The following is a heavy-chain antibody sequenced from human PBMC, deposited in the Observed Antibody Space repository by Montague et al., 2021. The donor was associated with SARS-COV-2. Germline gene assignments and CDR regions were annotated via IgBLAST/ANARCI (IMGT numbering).Heavy chain of an antibody. CDR2: IYYSGST. Sequence: SETLSLTCTVSGGSISSYYWSWIRQPPGKGLEWIWYIYYSGSTNYNPSLKSRVTISVDTSKNQFSLKLSSVTAAATAVYYCSREPDYGDYFDYWGQGTLVTVSS. J-gene: IGHJ4*02. V-gene: IGHV4-59*01. CDR1: GGSISSYY. CDR3: SREPDYGDYFDY. D-gene: IGHD4-17*01.